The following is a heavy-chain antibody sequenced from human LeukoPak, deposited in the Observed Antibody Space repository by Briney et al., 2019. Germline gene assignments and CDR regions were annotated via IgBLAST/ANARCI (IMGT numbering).Heavy chain of an antibody. CDR1: GYIFTHFY. J-gene: IGHJ4*02. V-gene: IGHV1-2*01. D-gene: IGHD2-21*01. CDR3: ARVPVVLTGGHYFDS. Sequence: GASVKVSCKASGYIFTHFYIQWVRQAPGQGLEWMGWINPHSGGTNYAQKFQGRVTIIRDTTSTTAYRELSRLRGDDTVVYSWARVPVVLTGGHYFDSWGQGTLVTVSS. CDR2: INPHSGGT.